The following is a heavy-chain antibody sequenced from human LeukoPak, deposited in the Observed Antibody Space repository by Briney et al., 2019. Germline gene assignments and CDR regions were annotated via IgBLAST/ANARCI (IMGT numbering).Heavy chain of an antibody. J-gene: IGHJ4*02. D-gene: IGHD1-14*01. CDR1: GFTFSSYA. CDR2: ISYDGSNK. CDR3: ATQRGGNPAY. Sequence: GGSLRLSCAATGFTFSSYAMHWVRQAPGKGLEWVAVISYDGSNKYYADSVKGRFTISRDNAKNMLYLQVNSPRAEDTAVYYCATQRGGNPAYWGQGTLVTVSS. V-gene: IGHV3-30-3*01.